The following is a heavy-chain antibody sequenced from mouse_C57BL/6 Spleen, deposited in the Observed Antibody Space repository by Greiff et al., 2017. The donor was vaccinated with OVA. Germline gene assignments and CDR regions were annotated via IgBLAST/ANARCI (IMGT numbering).Heavy chain of an antibody. CDR2: ISYDGSN. Sequence: VQLKESGPGLVKPSQSLSLTCSVTGYSITSGYYWNWIRQFPGNKLEWMGYISYDGSNNYNPSLKNRISITRDTSKNQFFLKLNSVTTEDTATYYCARASHYYGSSYWYFDVWGAGTTVTVSS. D-gene: IGHD1-1*01. J-gene: IGHJ1*01. CDR1: GYSITSGYY. CDR3: ARASHYYGSSYWYFDV. V-gene: IGHV3-6*01.